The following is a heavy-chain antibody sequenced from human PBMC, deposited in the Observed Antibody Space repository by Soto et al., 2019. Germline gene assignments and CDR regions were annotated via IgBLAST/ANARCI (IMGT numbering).Heavy chain of an antibody. CDR3: AGALRRMSYYYYGMDV. CDR1: GYTFTSYG. D-gene: IGHD2-15*01. V-gene: IGHV1-18*01. CDR2: ISAYNGNT. Sequence: QVQLVQSGAEVKKPGASVKVSCKASGYTFTSYGISWVRQAPGQGLEWMGWISAYNGNTNYAQKLQGRVTMTTDTSTSTAYMELRSLRSDDTAVYYCAGALRRMSYYYYGMDVWGQGTTVTVSS. J-gene: IGHJ6*02.